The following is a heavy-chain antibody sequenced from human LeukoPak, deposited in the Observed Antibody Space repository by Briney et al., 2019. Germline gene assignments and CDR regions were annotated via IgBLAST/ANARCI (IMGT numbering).Heavy chain of an antibody. D-gene: IGHD6-13*01. CDR2: ISSSGSTI. V-gene: IGHV3-48*04. J-gene: IGHJ4*02. CDR1: GFTFSSYW. CDR3: ARDPPEDSSSYFDY. Sequence: GGSLRLSCAASGFTFSSYWMSWVRQAPGKGLEWVSYISSSGSTIYYADSVKGRFTISRDNAKNSLYLQMNSLRAEDTAVYYCARDPPEDSSSYFDYWGQGTLVTVSS.